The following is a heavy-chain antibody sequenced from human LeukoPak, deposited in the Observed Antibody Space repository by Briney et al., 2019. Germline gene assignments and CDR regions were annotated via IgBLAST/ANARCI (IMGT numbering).Heavy chain of an antibody. J-gene: IGHJ4*02. CDR2: IYYSGSI. CDR3: ARSDGYSTNFDY. Sequence: SETLSLTCTVSGGSISSYYWSWIRQPPGKGLEWIGYIYYSGSINYSPSLKSRVAMSVDTSKNQFSLKLRSVTAADTAVYYCARSDGYSTNFDYWAQGTLVTVSS. CDR1: GGSISSYY. D-gene: IGHD5-24*01. V-gene: IGHV4-59*01.